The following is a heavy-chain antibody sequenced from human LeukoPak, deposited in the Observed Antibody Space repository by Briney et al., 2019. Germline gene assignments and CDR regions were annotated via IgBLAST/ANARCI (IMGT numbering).Heavy chain of an antibody. CDR3: ARAPEEMVAASFDP. CDR1: GGTFSSYA. V-gene: IGHV1-18*01. CDR2: ISAYNGNT. D-gene: IGHD2-15*01. Sequence: ASVKVSCKASGGTFSSYAISWVRQAPGQGLEWMGWISAYNGNTNYAQKLQGRVTMTTDTSTSTAYMELRSLRSDDTAVYHCARAPEEMVAASFDPWGQGTLVTVSS. J-gene: IGHJ5*02.